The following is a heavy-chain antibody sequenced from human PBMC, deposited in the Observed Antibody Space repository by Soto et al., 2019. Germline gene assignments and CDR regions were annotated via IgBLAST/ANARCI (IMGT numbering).Heavy chain of an antibody. Sequence: PSQTLSLTCAISGDSVSSNSAAWNWIRQSPSRGLEWLGRTYYRSKWYNDYAVSVKSRITINPDTSKNQFSLQLNSVTPEDTAVYYCARGICAGTTSYPYYYYCMDVWGKGTTVTVSS. V-gene: IGHV6-1*01. CDR2: TYYRSKWYN. J-gene: IGHJ6*04. D-gene: IGHD1-7*01. CDR3: ARGICAGTTSYPYYYYCMDV. CDR1: GDSVSSNSAA.